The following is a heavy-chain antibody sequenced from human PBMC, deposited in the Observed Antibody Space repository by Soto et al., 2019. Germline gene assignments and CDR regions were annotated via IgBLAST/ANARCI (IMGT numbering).Heavy chain of an antibody. D-gene: IGHD1-26*01. CDR1: GGTFSSYA. J-gene: IGHJ4*02. CDR3: ASIVGATGY. CDR2: IIPNLGTA. V-gene: IGHV1-69*01. Sequence: QVQLVQSGAEVKKPGSSVKVSCKASGGTFSSYAISCVRQAPGQGLEGMGGIIPNLGTANYAQKFQGRVTITADGSTSTAYMGLSSLRSADEAVYYCASIVGATGYWGQGTLVTVSS.